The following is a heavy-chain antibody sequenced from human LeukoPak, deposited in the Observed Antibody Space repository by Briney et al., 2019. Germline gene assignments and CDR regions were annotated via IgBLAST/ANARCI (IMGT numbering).Heavy chain of an antibody. J-gene: IGHJ3*02. CDR1: GFTYSSYE. CDR3: ASDGWVQLERLGAAFDS. D-gene: IGHD1-1*01. CDR2: ISSSGSTI. Sequence: PGGPLRLSCAASGFTYSSYEMNWVRQAPGKGLEWVSYISSSGSTIYYADSVKGRFNISRDNARHSLDLQMNRLRAEDTAVYYCASDGWVQLERLGAAFDSWGQGTMVTVSS. V-gene: IGHV3-48*03.